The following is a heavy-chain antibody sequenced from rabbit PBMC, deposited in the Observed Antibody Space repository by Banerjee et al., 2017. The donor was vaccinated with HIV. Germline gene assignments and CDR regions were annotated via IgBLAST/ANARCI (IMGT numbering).Heavy chain of an antibody. D-gene: IGHD6-1*01. CDR3: ARDIYYGDGYADYPCAYNL. CDR1: GFSFSSNYY. CDR2: IYTGFSGNT. J-gene: IGHJ4*01. V-gene: IGHV1S45*01. Sequence: QEQLVESGGGLVQPEGSLTLTCTASGFSFSSNYYMCWVRQAPGKGLEWIGCIYTGFSGNTYYASWAKGRFTISKTSSITVTLQMTSLTAADTATYFCARDIYYGDGYADYPCAYNLWGQGTLVTVS.